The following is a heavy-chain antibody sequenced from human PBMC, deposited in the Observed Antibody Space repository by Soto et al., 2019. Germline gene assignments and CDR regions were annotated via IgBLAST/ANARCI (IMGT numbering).Heavy chain of an antibody. V-gene: IGHV3-11*05. CDR2: ISSSSIYT. D-gene: IGHD3-10*01. CDR3: ARDPRFGGRSHFDH. CDR1: GFSFSDYH. Sequence: GGSLRLSCAASGFSFSDYHMDWIRQAPGKGLEWISYISSSSIYTEYADSVQGRFTISRDNAKNSLYLQMNSLRAEDTAVYYCARDPRFGGRSHFDHWGQGILVTVSS. J-gene: IGHJ4*02.